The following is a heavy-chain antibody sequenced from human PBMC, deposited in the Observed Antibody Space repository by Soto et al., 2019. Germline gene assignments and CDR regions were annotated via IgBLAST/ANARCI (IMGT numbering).Heavy chain of an antibody. J-gene: IGHJ4*02. CDR2: IYPGDSDT. CDR3: ARRANSGYDYFDY. CDR1: GYSFTSYW. V-gene: IGHV5-51*01. Sequence: PGESLKISCKGSGYSFTSYWIGWVRQMPGKGLEWMGIIYPGDSDTRYSPSFQGQVTISADKSISTAYLQWSSLKASDTATSYCARRANSGYDYFDYWGQGTLVTVSS. D-gene: IGHD5-12*01.